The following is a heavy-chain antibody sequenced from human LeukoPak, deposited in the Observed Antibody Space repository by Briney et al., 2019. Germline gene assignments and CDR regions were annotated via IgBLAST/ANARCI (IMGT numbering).Heavy chain of an antibody. CDR3: ARRQGSYFDTSGYYYV. D-gene: IGHD3-22*01. V-gene: IGHV3-7*01. J-gene: IGHJ4*02. CDR2: IKQDGSEK. CDR1: GFTFSSYW. Sequence: GGSLRLSCAASGFTFSSYWMSWVRQAPGKGLEWVANIKQDGSEKYYVDSVKGRFTISRDNAKNSLYLQMNSLRTEDTAVYYCARRQGSYFDTSGYYYVWGQGTLVTVSS.